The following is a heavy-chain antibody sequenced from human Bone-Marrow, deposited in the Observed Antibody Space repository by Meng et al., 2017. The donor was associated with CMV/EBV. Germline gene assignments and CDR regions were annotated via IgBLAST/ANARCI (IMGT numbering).Heavy chain of an antibody. CDR1: GYTFTGYY. CDR2: INPNSGGT. D-gene: IGHD3-22*01. J-gene: IGHJ6*02. CDR3: ARAIPAVPSGYSDYYYGMDV. Sequence: ASVKVSCKASGYTFTGYYMHWVRQAPGQGLEWMGWINPNSGGTNYAQKFQGRVTMTRDTSISTAYMELSRLRSDDTAVYYCARAIPAVPSGYSDYYYGMDVWGQGTTVTISS. V-gene: IGHV1-2*02.